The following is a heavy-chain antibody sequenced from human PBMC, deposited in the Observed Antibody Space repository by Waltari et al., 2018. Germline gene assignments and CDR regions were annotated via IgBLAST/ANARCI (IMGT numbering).Heavy chain of an antibody. CDR2: INPNRRST. V-gene: IGHV1-2*07. CDR1: GYTFTGYY. Sequence: QVQLVQSGAEVKKPGASVKVSCKASGYTFTGYYMHWLRQAPGQGLEWRRSINPNRRSTNDARKYQGRATLTRDTSSSTAYMALSRLRSDDTAVYYCASLNGLYGSEIDDWCQGTLFTVSS. D-gene: IGHD3-10*01. J-gene: IGHJ4*02. CDR3: ASLNGLYGSEIDD.